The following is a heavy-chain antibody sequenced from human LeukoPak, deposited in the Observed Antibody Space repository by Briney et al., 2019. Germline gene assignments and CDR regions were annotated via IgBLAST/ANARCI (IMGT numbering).Heavy chain of an antibody. D-gene: IGHD2-2*01. Sequence: GGSLRLSCAASGFTFSNAWMSWVRQAPGKGLEWVGRIKSKTDGGTTDYAAPVKGRFTISRDDSKNTLYLQMNSLKTEDTAVYYCAKSFDLIVVPAATDSIDYYMDVWGKGTTVTVSS. CDR3: AKSFDLIVVPAATDSIDYYMDV. CDR2: IKSKTDGGTT. J-gene: IGHJ6*03. V-gene: IGHV3-15*01. CDR1: GFTFSNAW.